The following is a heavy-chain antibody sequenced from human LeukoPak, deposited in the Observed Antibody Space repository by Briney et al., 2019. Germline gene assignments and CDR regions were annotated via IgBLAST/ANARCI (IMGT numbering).Heavy chain of an antibody. V-gene: IGHV3-21*01. CDR3: ATRWGYCSSTSCSS. CDR2: ISSSSSYI. D-gene: IGHD2-2*01. CDR1: GFTFSSYS. J-gene: IGHJ5*02. Sequence: GGSLRLSCAASGFTFSSYSMNWVRQAPGKGLEWVSSISSSSSYIYYADSVKDRFTIPRDNAKNSLYLQMNSLRAEDTAVYYCATRWGYCSSTSCSSWGQGTLVTVSS.